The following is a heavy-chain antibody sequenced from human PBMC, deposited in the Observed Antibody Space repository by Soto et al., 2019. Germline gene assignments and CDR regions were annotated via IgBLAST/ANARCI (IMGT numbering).Heavy chain of an antibody. Sequence: SETLSLTCTVSGASISSYFWTWIRQPAGKGLDWIGRISTSGTTNYNPSLKSRVTMSVDTSKNHFSLNLSSVTAADTAVYYCAREAGPYNWIDPWGQETLVTVSS. CDR3: AREAGPYNWIDP. CDR2: ISTSGTT. CDR1: GASISSYF. V-gene: IGHV4-4*07. J-gene: IGHJ5*02. D-gene: IGHD6-19*01.